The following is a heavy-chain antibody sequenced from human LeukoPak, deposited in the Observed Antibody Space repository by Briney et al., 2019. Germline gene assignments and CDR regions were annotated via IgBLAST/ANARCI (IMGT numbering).Heavy chain of an antibody. V-gene: IGHV3-7*01. CDR1: GFTFSSYW. CDR3: ARDEGYCSSTSCYLLDY. J-gene: IGHJ4*02. CDR2: IKQDGSEK. D-gene: IGHD2-2*01. Sequence: GGSLRLSCAASGFTFSSYWMSWVRQAPGKGLEWVANIKQDGSEKYYVDSVKGRFTISRDNAKNSLYLQMKSLRAEDTAVYYCARDEGYCSSTSCYLLDYWGQGTQVTVSS.